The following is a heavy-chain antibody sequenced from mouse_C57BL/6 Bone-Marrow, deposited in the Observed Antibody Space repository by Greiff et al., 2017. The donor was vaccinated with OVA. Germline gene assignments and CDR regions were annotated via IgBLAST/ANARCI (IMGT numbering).Heavy chain of an antibody. Sequence: VPLQESGPELVKPGASVKISCKASGYAFSSSWMNWVKQRPGKGLEWIGRIYPGDGDTNYNGKFKGKATLTADKSSSTANMQLSSLTSEDSAVYFFAVYGNCDYWGQGTTLTVSS. CDR3: AVYGNCDY. CDR1: GYAFSSSW. D-gene: IGHD2-1*01. J-gene: IGHJ2*01. CDR2: IYPGDGDT. V-gene: IGHV1-82*01.